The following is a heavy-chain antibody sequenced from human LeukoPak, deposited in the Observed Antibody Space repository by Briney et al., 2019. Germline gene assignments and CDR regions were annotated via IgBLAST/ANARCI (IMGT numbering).Heavy chain of an antibody. Sequence: SETLSLTCAVYGGSFSGYYWSWLRQPPGKGLEWIGGINHSGSTNYNPSLKSRVTISVDTSKNQFSLKLSSVTAADTAVYYCAREWCDSSSPYYFDYWGQGTLVTVSS. CDR1: GGSFSGYY. CDR2: INHSGST. D-gene: IGHD3-22*01. J-gene: IGHJ4*02. V-gene: IGHV4-34*01. CDR3: AREWCDSSSPYYFDY.